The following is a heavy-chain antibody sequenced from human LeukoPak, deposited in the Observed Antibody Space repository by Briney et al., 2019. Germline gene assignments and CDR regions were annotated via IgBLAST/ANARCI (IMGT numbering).Heavy chain of an antibody. J-gene: IGHJ6*03. D-gene: IGHD2-2*01. Sequence: SETLSLTCTVAGGSIGSSHYYWDWIRQPPGKGLEWIGSIYYSGSTHYNPSLKSRVTISVDTSKNQFSLNLSSVTAADTAIYYCARHGCTSTSCRLYYYYYYYMDVWGKGTTVTISS. CDR1: GGSIGSSHYY. CDR2: IYYSGST. V-gene: IGHV4-39*01. CDR3: ARHGCTSTSCRLYYYYYYYMDV.